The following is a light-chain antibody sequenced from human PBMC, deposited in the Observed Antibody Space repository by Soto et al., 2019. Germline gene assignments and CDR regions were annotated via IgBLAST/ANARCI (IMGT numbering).Light chain of an antibody. CDR2: AVS. CDR3: QQSYRTPYT. Sequence: DIQMTQSPSSLSASVGDRVTITCRASQSISKYLNWYQQKPGKAPSLLMYAVSSLQGGVPPRFSGSASGTNFSLTIAGLQREDFATYHCQQSYRTPYTFGQGTQLEIK. J-gene: IGKJ2*01. V-gene: IGKV1-39*01. CDR1: QSISKY.